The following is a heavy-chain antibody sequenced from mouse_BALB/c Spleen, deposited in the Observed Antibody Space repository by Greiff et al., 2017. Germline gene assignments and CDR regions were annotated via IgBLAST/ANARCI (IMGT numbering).Heavy chain of an antibody. V-gene: IGHV5-6-5*01. J-gene: IGHJ1*01. D-gene: IGHD2-2*01. CDR1: GFTFSSYA. CDR3: ARDGYDVNFDV. Sequence: EVKLVESGGGLVKPGGSLKLSCAASGFTFSSYAMSWVRQTPEKRLEWVASISSGGSTYYPDSVKGRFTISRDNARNILYLQMSSLRSEDTAMYYCARDGYDVNFDVWGAGTTVTVSS. CDR2: ISSGGST.